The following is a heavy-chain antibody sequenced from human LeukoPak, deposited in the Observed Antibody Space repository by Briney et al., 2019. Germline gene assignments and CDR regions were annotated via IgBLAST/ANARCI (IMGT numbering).Heavy chain of an antibody. J-gene: IGHJ4*02. CDR1: GFTFSSYA. D-gene: IGHD6-19*01. Sequence: GGSLRLSCAASGFTFSSYAMSWVRQAPGKGLEWVANIKPDGSEKYYVDSVKGRFTISRDNAKNSLYLQMNSLRAEDTAVYYCGRSVAGNDYWGQGTLVTVSS. CDR2: IKPDGSEK. CDR3: GRSVAGNDY. V-gene: IGHV3-7*01.